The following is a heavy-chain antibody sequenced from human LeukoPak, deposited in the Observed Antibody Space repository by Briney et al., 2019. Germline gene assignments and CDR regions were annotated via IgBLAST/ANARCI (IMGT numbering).Heavy chain of an antibody. CDR2: ISAYNGNT. D-gene: IGHD7-27*01. CDR1: GYTFTSYG. Sequence: GTSVKVSCKTSGYTFTSYGISWVRQAPGQGLEWMGWISAYNGNTNYAQKLQGRVTMTTDTSTSTAYMELRSLRSDDTAVYYCAREETGALELDYWGQGTLVTVSS. J-gene: IGHJ4*02. CDR3: AREETGALELDY. V-gene: IGHV1-18*01.